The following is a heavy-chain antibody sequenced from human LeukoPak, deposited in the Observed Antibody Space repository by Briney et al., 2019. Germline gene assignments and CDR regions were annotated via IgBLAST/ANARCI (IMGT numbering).Heavy chain of an antibody. CDR1: GGSFSSEA. CDR2: IIPIFGTA. D-gene: IGHD3-22*01. Sequence: VASVKVSCKAFGGSFSSEAISWVRQAPGQGLEWMGGIIPIFGTANYAQKFQGRVTITTDESTSTAYMELSSLRSEDTAVYYCARDYYDSSGYDAFDIWGQGTMVTVSS. CDR3: ARDYYDSSGYDAFDI. J-gene: IGHJ3*02. V-gene: IGHV1-69*05.